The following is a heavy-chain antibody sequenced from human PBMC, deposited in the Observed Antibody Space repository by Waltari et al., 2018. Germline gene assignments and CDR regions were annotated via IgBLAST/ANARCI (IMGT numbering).Heavy chain of an antibody. CDR3: AREKLGIGDY. CDR1: GFTFSSYS. Sequence: EVQLVESGGGLVQPGGSLRLSCAASGFTFSSYSMNWVRQAPGKGLEWVSYISSSSSTIYYADSVKCRFTIARDNAKNSLYLQMNSLRAEDTAVYYCAREKLGIGDYWGQGTLVTVSS. V-gene: IGHV3-48*04. CDR2: ISSSSSTI. J-gene: IGHJ4*02. D-gene: IGHD7-27*01.